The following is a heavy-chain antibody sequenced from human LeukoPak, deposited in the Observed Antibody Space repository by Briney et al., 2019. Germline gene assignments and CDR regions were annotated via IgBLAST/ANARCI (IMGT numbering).Heavy chain of an antibody. J-gene: IGHJ4*02. V-gene: IGHV3-21*01. CDR1: GFTFSSYS. D-gene: IGHD1-26*01. CDR2: MSCISSYI. CDR3: ANSVGARDFDY. Sequence: GGSLRLSCAASGFTFSSYSMNWVRQAPGKGLEWVSSMSCISSYIYYADSVKGRFTISRDNAKNSLYLQMNSLRAEDTAVYYCANSVGARDFDYWGQGTLVTVSS.